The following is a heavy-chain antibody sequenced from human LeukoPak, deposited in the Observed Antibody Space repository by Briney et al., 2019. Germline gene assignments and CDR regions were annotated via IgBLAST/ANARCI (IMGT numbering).Heavy chain of an antibody. CDR3: AKGPLVDPSNFDY. Sequence: GGSLRLSCAASGFTFSSYAMSWVRQAPGKGLEWVSAISGSGGGTYYADSVKGRFTISRDNSKNTLYLQMNSLRAEDTAVYYCAKGPLVDPSNFDYWGQGTLVTVSS. CDR1: GFTFSSYA. CDR2: ISGSGGGT. J-gene: IGHJ4*02. D-gene: IGHD3-9*01. V-gene: IGHV3-23*01.